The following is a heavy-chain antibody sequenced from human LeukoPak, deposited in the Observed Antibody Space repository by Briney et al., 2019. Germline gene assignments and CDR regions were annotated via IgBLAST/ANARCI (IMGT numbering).Heavy chain of an antibody. V-gene: IGHV5-51*01. D-gene: IGHD3-22*01. CDR3: ASLTYYCDSSGYAAFDI. Sequence: GESLKISCKGSGYSFTSYWIGWVRQMPGKGLEWMGIIYPGDSDTRYSPSFQGQVTISADKSISTAYLQWSSLKASDTAMYYCASLTYYCDSSGYAAFDIWGQGTMVTVSS. CDR1: GYSFTSYW. CDR2: IYPGDSDT. J-gene: IGHJ3*02.